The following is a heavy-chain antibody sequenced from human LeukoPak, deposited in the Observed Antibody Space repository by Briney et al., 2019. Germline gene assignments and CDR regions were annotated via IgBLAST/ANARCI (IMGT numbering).Heavy chain of an antibody. D-gene: IGHD3-10*01. CDR3: AAPLWFGESSFDY. Sequence: GGSLRLSCAASGFTFSSYAMHWVRQAPGKGLEWVAVISYDGSNKYYADSVKGRFTISRDNSKDTLYLQMNSLRAEDTAVYYCAAPLWFGESSFDYWGQGTLVTVSS. CDR2: ISYDGSNK. J-gene: IGHJ4*02. CDR1: GFTFSSYA. V-gene: IGHV3-30-3*01.